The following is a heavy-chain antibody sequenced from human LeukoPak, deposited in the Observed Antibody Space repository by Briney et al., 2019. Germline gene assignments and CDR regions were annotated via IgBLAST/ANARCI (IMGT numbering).Heavy chain of an antibody. CDR1: GFTFSSYS. Sequence: GGSLRLSCAASGFTFSSYSMNWVRQAPGKGLEWVSSISSSSSYIYYADSVKGRFTISRDNAKNSLYLQMNSLRAEDTAVYYCARGGSDYDILTGPNDYWGQGTLVTVSS. CDR2: ISSSSSYI. J-gene: IGHJ4*02. V-gene: IGHV3-21*01. D-gene: IGHD3-9*01. CDR3: ARGGSDYDILTGPNDY.